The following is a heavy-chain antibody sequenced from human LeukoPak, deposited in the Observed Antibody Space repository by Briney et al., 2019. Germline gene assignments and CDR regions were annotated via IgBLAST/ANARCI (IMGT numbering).Heavy chain of an antibody. D-gene: IGHD3-10*01. CDR2: INPSGGST. J-gene: IGHJ4*02. CDR1: GYTFTSYY. CDR3: ARDTDPPRGFDY. V-gene: IGHV1-46*01. Sequence: AASVKVSCKASGYTFTSYYMHWVRQAPGQGLEWMGIINPSGGSTSYAQKFQGRVTVTRDMSTSTVYMELSSLRSEDTAVYYCARDTDPPRGFDYWGQGTLVTVSS.